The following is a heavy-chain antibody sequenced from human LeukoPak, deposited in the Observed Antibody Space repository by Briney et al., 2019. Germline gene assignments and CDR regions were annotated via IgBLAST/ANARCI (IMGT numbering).Heavy chain of an antibody. Sequence: GRSLRLSCAASGFTFDDYAMHWVRQAPGRGLEGVSCISWSGGSIGYADSVRGRFTLSRDNAKNTLYLQMNSLRAEDTALYYCAKNTGDYTVYYFDYWGQGTLVAVSS. J-gene: IGHJ4*02. CDR3: AKNTGDYTVYYFDY. CDR1: GFTFDDYA. CDR2: ISWSGGSI. D-gene: IGHD4-11*01. V-gene: IGHV3-9*01.